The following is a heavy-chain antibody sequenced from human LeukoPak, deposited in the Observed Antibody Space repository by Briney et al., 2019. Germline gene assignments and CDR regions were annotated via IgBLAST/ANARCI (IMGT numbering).Heavy chain of an antibody. J-gene: IGHJ4*02. Sequence: SGGSLRLSCAASGFTFSSYSMNWVRQAPGKGLEWVSYISSSSSTIYYADSVKGRFTISRDNAKNSLYLQMNSLRAEDTAVYYCARRHGGAPFDYWGQGTLVTVSS. V-gene: IGHV3-48*01. CDR3: ARRHGGAPFDY. CDR2: ISSSSSTI. D-gene: IGHD4-23*01. CDR1: GFTFSSYS.